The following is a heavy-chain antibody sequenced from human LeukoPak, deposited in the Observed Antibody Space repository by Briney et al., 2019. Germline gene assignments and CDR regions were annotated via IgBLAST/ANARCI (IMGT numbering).Heavy chain of an antibody. CDR1: GFTFSSYG. V-gene: IGHV3-30*03. CDR3: ATFWSGSDFDY. CDR2: ISYDGSNK. J-gene: IGHJ4*02. D-gene: IGHD3-3*01. Sequence: GGSLRLSCAASGFTFSSYGMHWVRQAPGKGLEWVAVISYDGSNKYYADSVKGRFTISRDNPKNTLYLQMNSLRAEDTAVYYCATFWSGSDFDYWGQGTLVTVSS.